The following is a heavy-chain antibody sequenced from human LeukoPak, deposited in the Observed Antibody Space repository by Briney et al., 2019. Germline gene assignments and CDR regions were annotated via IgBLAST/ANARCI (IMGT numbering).Heavy chain of an antibody. Sequence: PSETLSLTCTVSGYSISSGYYWGWIRQPPGKGLEWIGSIYHSGRTFYNPSLKSRVTMSVDTSKNQFSLKLSSVTAADTAVYYCARDSNYYGSGSLGLWGQGTLVTVSS. V-gene: IGHV4-38-2*02. D-gene: IGHD3-10*01. CDR1: GYSISSGYY. CDR2: IYHSGRT. J-gene: IGHJ4*02. CDR3: ARDSNYYGSGSLGL.